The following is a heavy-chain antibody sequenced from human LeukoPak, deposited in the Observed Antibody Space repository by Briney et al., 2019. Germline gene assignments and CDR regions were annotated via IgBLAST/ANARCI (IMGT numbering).Heavy chain of an antibody. V-gene: IGHV4-59*01. CDR3: AGEWFGDLLAGFGDAFDI. J-gene: IGHJ3*02. CDR1: GGSISNYY. D-gene: IGHD3-10*01. Sequence: PSETLSLTCTVSGGSISNYYWNWIRQPPGKGLEWIGYIYYSGTTNYNPSLKSRVSMSVDTSKNQFSLKLSSVTAADTAVYYCAGEWFGDLLAGFGDAFDIWGQGTMVTVSS. CDR2: IYYSGTT.